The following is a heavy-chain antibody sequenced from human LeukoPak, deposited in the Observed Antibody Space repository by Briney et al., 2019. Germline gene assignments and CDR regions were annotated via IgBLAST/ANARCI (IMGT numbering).Heavy chain of an antibody. CDR3: GRDYGDFGDPGF. Sequence: GASVKVSCKASGYTFTGYYIHWVRQAPGQGLEWMGWINPNSGGTNYAQKFQDRVTMTRDTSISTAYMELIRLISDDTAVYYCGRDYGDFGDPGFWGQGTLVTVSS. CDR2: INPNSGGT. J-gene: IGHJ4*02. V-gene: IGHV1-2*02. CDR1: GYTFTGYY. D-gene: IGHD3-10*01.